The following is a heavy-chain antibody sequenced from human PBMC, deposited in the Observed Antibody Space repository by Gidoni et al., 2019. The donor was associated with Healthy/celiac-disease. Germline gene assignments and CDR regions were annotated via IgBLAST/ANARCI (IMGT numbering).Heavy chain of an antibody. D-gene: IGHD7-27*01. CDR2: ISSSSSYI. CDR1: GFTFSSYS. CDR3: ARDWEVAMGMGIDL. V-gene: IGHV3-21*01. Sequence: EVQLVESGGGLVKPGGSLRLSCAASGFTFSSYSMNWVRQAPGKGLEWVSSISSSSSYIYYADSVKGRFTISRDNAKNSLYLQMNSLRAEDTAVYYCARDWEVAMGMGIDLWGRGTLVTVSS. J-gene: IGHJ2*01.